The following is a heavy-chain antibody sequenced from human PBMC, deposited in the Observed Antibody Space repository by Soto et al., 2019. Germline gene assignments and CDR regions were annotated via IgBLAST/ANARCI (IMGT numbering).Heavy chain of an antibody. D-gene: IGHD3-22*01. CDR3: AKDTYYHDSSGYYIFDC. V-gene: IGHV3-30*18. CDR2: ISYDGNNK. J-gene: IGHJ4*02. CDR1: GFTFSSFG. Sequence: QVQLVESGGGVVQPGRSLRLSCGASGFTFSSFGMHWVRQAPGKGLEWVAHISYDGNNKHYTDSVKGRFTISRDNSENTLYLQMDSLSGEDAAVYYWAKDTYYHDSSGYYIFDCWGQGTLVTVSS.